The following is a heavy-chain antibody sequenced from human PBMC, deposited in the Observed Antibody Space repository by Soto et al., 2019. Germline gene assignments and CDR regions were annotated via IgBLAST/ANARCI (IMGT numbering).Heavy chain of an antibody. J-gene: IGHJ5*02. V-gene: IGHV3-7*01. CDR3: ARDRIAARRPGVSNWFDP. CDR1: GFTFSSYW. CDR2: IKQDGSEK. Sequence: EVQLVESGGGLVQPGGSLRLSCAASGFTFSSYWMSWVRQAPGKGLEWVANIKQDGSEKYYVDSVKGRFTISRDNAKNSLYLQMNSLRAEDTAVYYYARDRIAARRPGVSNWFDPWGQGTLVTVSS. D-gene: IGHD6-6*01.